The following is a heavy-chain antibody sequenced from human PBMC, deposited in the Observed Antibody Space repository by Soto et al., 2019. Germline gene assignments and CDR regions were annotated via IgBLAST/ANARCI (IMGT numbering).Heavy chain of an antibody. CDR3: AGPYGGYNGSWFDP. CDR1: GGSISSSRYY. J-gene: IGHJ5*02. Sequence: QLQLQESGPGLVKSSETLSLTCTVSGGSISSSRYYWGWIRQPPGKGLEWMGSLYYSGSTYYNPSLKSRVTISVDMSKNQFYLKLTSVTAADTAVYYCAGPYGGYNGSWFDPWGQGTLVIVSS. D-gene: IGHD5-12*01. V-gene: IGHV4-39*01. CDR2: LYYSGST.